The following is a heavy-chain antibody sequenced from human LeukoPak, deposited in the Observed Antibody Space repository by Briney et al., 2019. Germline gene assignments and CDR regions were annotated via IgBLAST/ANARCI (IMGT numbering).Heavy chain of an antibody. J-gene: IGHJ4*02. D-gene: IGHD3-10*01. V-gene: IGHV4-39*01. CDR1: GGSISSSSYY. CDR2: IYYSGST. Sequence: SETLSFTCTVSGGSISSSSYYWGWIRQPPGKGLEWIGSIYYSGSTYYNPSLKSRVTISVDTSKNQFSLKLSSVTAADTAVYYCARAKRGSFDYWGQGTLVTVSS. CDR3: ARAKRGSFDY.